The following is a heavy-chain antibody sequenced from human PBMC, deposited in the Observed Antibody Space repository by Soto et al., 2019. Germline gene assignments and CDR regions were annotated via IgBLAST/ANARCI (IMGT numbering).Heavy chain of an antibody. Sequence: SGPTLVKPTQTLTLTCTFSGFSLSTSGVGVGWIRQPPGKALEWLALIYWNDDKRYSPSLKSRLTITKDTSKNQVVLTMTNMDPVDTATYYCAHHSSREEQQLVQVYFDYWGQGTLVTVSS. CDR1: GFSLSTSGVG. CDR2: IYWNDDK. CDR3: AHHSSREEQQLVQVYFDY. D-gene: IGHD6-13*01. V-gene: IGHV2-5*01. J-gene: IGHJ4*02.